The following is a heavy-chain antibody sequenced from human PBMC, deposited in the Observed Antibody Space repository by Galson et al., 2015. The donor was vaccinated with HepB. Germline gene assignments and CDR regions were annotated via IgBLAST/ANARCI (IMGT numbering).Heavy chain of an antibody. Sequence: SVKVSCKASGYTFTSYAMHWVRQAPGQRLEWMGWINAGNGNTKYSQKFQGRVTITRDTSASTAYMELSSLRSEDTAVYYCAREPDSSGYYYHFWGWDYWGQGTLVTVSS. D-gene: IGHD3-22*01. CDR2: INAGNGNT. V-gene: IGHV1-3*01. CDR1: GYTFTSYA. CDR3: AREPDSSGYYYHFWGWDY. J-gene: IGHJ4*02.